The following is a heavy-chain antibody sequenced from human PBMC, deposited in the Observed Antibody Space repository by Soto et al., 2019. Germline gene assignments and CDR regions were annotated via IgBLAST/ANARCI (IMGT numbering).Heavy chain of an antibody. CDR2: MNPNSGNT. V-gene: IGHV1-8*01. D-gene: IGHD3-16*02. CDR1: GYTFTSYD. CDR3: ASGVITFGGVLAIKWFDP. Sequence: GASVKVSCKASGYTFTSYDINWVRQATGQGLEWMGWMNPNSGNTGYAQKFQGRVTMTRNTSISTAYMELSSLRSEDTAVYYCASGVITFGGVLAIKWFDPWGQGTLVTVSS. J-gene: IGHJ5*02.